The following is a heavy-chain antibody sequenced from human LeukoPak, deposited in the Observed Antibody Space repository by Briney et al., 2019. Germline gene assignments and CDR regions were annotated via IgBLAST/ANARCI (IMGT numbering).Heavy chain of an antibody. J-gene: IGHJ5*02. V-gene: IGHV3-33*01. CDR3: ARDRSSRWLDT. D-gene: IGHD6-13*01. CDR1: GFSFSSHG. Sequence: GGSLRLSCAASGFSFSSHGMHWVRQAPGKGLEWVAIIWYDGTNKYYADSVMRRFTISRDNSKNTLYLQMNSLRAEDTAVYYCARDRSSRWLDTWSQGTLVTVSS. CDR2: IWYDGTNK.